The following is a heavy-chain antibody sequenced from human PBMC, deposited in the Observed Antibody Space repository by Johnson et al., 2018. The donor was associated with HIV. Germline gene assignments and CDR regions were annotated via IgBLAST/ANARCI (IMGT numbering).Heavy chain of an antibody. CDR1: GFTFSSYA. CDR2: ISYDGSNK. CDR3: AKGGSGDYGGEAFDV. V-gene: IGHV3-30-3*01. D-gene: IGHD4-17*01. J-gene: IGHJ3*01. Sequence: QVQLVESGGGVVQPGRSLRLSCAASGFTFSSYAMHWVRQAPGKGLEWVAVISYDGSNKYYVDSVKGRFTISRDNSKNTLYLQMNSRRAEDTAVYYCAKGGSGDYGGEAFDVWGQGTMVTVSS.